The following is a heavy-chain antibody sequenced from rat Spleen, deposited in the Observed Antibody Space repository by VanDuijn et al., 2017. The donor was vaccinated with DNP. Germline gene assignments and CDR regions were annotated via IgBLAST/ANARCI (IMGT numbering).Heavy chain of an antibody. CDR3: ARWTRYFDY. V-gene: IGHV3-1*01. CDR2: ISYSGYT. J-gene: IGHJ2*01. Sequence: EVQLQESGSGLVKPSQSLSLTCSVTGYSITSNYWGWIRKFPGNKMEYIGYISYSGYTSYNPSLKSRISITRDTSKNHFFLHLNSVTTEDTATYYCARWTRYFDYWGQGAMVTVSS. D-gene: IGHD1-7*01. CDR1: GYSITSNY.